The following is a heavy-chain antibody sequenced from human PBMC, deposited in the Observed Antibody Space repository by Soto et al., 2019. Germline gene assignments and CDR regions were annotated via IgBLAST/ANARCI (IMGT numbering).Heavy chain of an antibody. CDR2: INAGNGNT. CDR3: ARDLAAAGTDCYYYGMEV. Sequence: GASVKVSCKASGYTFTSYAMHWVRQAPGQRLEWMGWINAGNGNTKYSQKFQGRVTITRDTSASTAYMELSSLRSEDTAVYYCARDLAAAGTDCYYYGMEVWGKGTTVTVSS. D-gene: IGHD6-13*01. V-gene: IGHV1-3*01. J-gene: IGHJ6*04. CDR1: GYTFTSYA.